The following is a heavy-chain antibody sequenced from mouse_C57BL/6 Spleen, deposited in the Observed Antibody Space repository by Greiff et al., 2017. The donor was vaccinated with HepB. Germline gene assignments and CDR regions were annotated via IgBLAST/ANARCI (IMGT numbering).Heavy chain of an antibody. CDR3: AKDYYGRRGAMDY. CDR2: IWRGGST. Sequence: VQLQESGPGLVQPSQSLSITCTVSGFSLTSYGVHWVRQSPGKGLEWLGVIWRGGSTDYNAAFMSRLSITKDNSKSHVFFKMNSLQADDTAIYYCAKDYYGRRGAMDYWGQGTSVTVSS. J-gene: IGHJ4*01. D-gene: IGHD1-1*01. V-gene: IGHV2-5*01. CDR1: GFSLTSYG.